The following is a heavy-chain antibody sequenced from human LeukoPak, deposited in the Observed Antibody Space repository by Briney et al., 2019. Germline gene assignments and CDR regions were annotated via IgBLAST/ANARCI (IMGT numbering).Heavy chain of an antibody. D-gene: IGHD6-19*01. CDR1: GFTFSSSA. J-gene: IGHJ4*02. Sequence: GRSLRLSCAASGFTFSSSAMHWVRQAPGKGLEWVAIISSDGSNTYYADSVKGRFSISRDNSKNTLYLQMSSLRDEDTAVYYCAGVAESGWYYYDYWGQGTLVTVSS. V-gene: IGHV3-30*03. CDR2: ISSDGSNT. CDR3: AGVAESGWYYYDY.